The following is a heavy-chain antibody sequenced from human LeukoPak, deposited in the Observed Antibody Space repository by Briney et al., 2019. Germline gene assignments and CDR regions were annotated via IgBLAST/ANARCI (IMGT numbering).Heavy chain of an antibody. V-gene: IGHV4-34*01. CDR2: INHSGST. CDR1: GGSFSGYY. Sequence: SETLSLTCAVYGGSFSGYYWSWIRQPPGKGLEWIGEINHSGSTNYNPSLKSRVTISVDTSKNQFSLKLTSVTAADTAVYYCARGPYDSSGYPQPIDYYFDYWGQGTLATVSS. D-gene: IGHD3-22*01. J-gene: IGHJ4*02. CDR3: ARGPYDSSGYPQPIDYYFDY.